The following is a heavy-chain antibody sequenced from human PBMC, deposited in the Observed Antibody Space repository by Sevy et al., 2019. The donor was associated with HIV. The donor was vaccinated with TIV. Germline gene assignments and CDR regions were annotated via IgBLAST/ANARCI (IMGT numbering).Heavy chain of an antibody. Sequence: GGSLRLSCAASGFTFSSYAMHWVRQAPGKGLEWVAVISYDGSNKYYADSVKGRFTISRDNSKNTLYLQMNSLRAEDTAVYYCAREYSSSSRLYYYYGMDVWGQWTTVTVSS. J-gene: IGHJ6*02. CDR1: GFTFSSYA. CDR3: AREYSSSSRLYYYYGMDV. D-gene: IGHD6-6*01. V-gene: IGHV3-30-3*01. CDR2: ISYDGSNK.